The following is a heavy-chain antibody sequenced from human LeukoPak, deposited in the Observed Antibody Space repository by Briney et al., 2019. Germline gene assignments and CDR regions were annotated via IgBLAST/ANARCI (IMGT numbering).Heavy chain of an antibody. CDR2: INPNNGGT. V-gene: IGHV1-2*02. D-gene: IGHD6-19*01. J-gene: IGHJ5*02. CDR3: ARDLPPPAGPETNWFDP. Sequence: ASVTVSCKASGYTFTGYYIHWVRQAPGQGLEWVGWINPNNGGTNYAQKFQGRVIMTRDTSISTGYMELSRLRSDDTAVYYCARDLPPPAGPETNWFDPWGQGTLVTVSS. CDR1: GYTFTGYY.